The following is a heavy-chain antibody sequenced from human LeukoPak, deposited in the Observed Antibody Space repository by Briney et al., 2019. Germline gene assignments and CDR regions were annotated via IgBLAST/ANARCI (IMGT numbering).Heavy chain of an antibody. D-gene: IGHD3-10*01. V-gene: IGHV3-48*01. CDR1: GFRFSSYD. J-gene: IGHJ4*02. CDR2: LTRTSSAT. Sequence: GGSLRLSCVGSGFRFSSYDMNWVRQAPGRGLEWLSYLTRTSSATWYADSVKGRFTISRDNSKNTLYVQMNSLRAEDTAVYYCAKGHYYGSGSLDYWGQGTLVTVSS. CDR3: AKGHYYGSGSLDY.